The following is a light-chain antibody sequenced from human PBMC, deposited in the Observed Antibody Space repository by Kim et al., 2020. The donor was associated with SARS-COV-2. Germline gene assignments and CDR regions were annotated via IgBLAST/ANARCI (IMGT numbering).Light chain of an antibody. CDR2: GAS. J-gene: IGKJ4*01. Sequence: EIVLTQSPGTLSLSPGERATLSCRASQSVRSSYLAWYQHKPGQAPRLLIYGASSRATGIPDRFSGSGSGTDFSLTISRLEPEDFAVYYCQQYGSSPTFGGGTKVDIK. V-gene: IGKV3-20*01. CDR1: QSVRSSY. CDR3: QQYGSSPT.